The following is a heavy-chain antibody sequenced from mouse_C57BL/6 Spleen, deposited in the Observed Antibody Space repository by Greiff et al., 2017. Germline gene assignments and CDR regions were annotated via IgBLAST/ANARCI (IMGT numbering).Heavy chain of an antibody. J-gene: IGHJ3*01. Sequence: EVQLLESGPELVKPGASVKISCKASGYSFTGYYMNWVKQSPEKSLEWIGEINPSTGGTTYNQKFKAKATLTVDKSSSTAYMQLKSLTSEDSAVYYCAREGDGYVSWLAYWGQGTLVTVSA. CDR1: GYSFTGYY. V-gene: IGHV1-42*01. CDR2: INPSTGGT. D-gene: IGHD2-3*01. CDR3: AREGDGYVSWLAY.